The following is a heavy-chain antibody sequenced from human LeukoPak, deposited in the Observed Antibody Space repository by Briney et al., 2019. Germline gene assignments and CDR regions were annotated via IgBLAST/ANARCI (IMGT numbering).Heavy chain of an antibody. CDR1: GGYISSYY. D-gene: IGHD1-20*01. CDR3: ARLTGTPPLDY. CDR2: IYYTGNT. J-gene: IGHJ4*02. V-gene: IGHV4-59*04. Sequence: PSETLSLTCTVSGGYISSYYWSWIRQPPGKGLEWIATIYYTGNTYYNPSLRSRVTISVDTSKDQFSLRLSSVTAADPAVYYCARLTGTPPLDYWGQGSLVIVSS.